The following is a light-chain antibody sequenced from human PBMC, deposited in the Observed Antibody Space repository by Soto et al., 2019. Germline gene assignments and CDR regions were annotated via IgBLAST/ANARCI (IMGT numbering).Light chain of an antibody. Sequence: ELVLTQSPATRSVSRGERVTLSCRASQSVDINLAWYQQKPGQAPRLLIYGASTRATDMSGTFSGRGSGTEFTLTISNVRPEDFAVYYCQQYRSWPRTFGQGTKVDIK. CDR2: GAS. J-gene: IGKJ1*01. CDR3: QQYRSWPRT. CDR1: QSVDIN. V-gene: IGKV3-15*01.